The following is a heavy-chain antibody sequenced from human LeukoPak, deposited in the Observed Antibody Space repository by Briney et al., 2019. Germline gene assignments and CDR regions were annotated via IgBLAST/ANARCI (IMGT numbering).Heavy chain of an antibody. CDR1: GYTFTGVY. CDR2: INPNSGGT. D-gene: IGHD3-3*01. CDR3: ARAVDSGYDFWSGYPVDY. V-gene: IGHV1-2*02. J-gene: IGHJ4*02. Sequence: VSVKFFCRASGYTFTGVYMHWVRQAPGQGLEWRGWINPNSGGTNYAQKFQGRVTMTRDTSISTAYMELSRLRSDGTAVYYCARAVDSGYDFWSGYPVDYWGQGTLVTVSS.